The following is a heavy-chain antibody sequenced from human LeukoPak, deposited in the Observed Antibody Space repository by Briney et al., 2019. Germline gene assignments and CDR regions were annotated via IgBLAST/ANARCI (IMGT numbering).Heavy chain of an antibody. V-gene: IGHV4-34*01. CDR3: ARLLLQELHRWFDP. CDR1: GGSFSGYY. D-gene: IGHD1-26*01. CDR2: INHSGST. Sequence: PSETLSLTCAVYGGSFSGYYWSWIRQPPGKGLEWIGEINHSGSTNYNPSLKSRVTISVDTSKNQFSLKLSSVTAADTAVYYCARLLLQELHRWFDPWGQGTLVTVSS. J-gene: IGHJ5*02.